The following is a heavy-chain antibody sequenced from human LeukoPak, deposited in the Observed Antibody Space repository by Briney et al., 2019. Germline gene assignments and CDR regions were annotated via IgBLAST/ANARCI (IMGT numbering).Heavy chain of an antibody. CDR3: ARLDNYYGSGSYYHADY. J-gene: IGHJ4*02. Sequence: SETLSLTCAVYGGSFSGYYWSWIRQPPGKGLEWIGEINHSGSTNYNPSLKSRVTISVDTSKNQFSLKLTSVTAADTAVYYCARLDNYYGSGSYYHADYWGQGTLVTVSS. CDR2: INHSGST. V-gene: IGHV4-34*01. CDR1: GGSFSGYY. D-gene: IGHD3-10*01.